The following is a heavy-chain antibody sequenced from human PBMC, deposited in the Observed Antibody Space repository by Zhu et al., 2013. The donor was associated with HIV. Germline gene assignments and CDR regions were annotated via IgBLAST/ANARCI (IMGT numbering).Heavy chain of an antibody. J-gene: IGHJ3*02. CDR1: GYTFTGYY. V-gene: IGHV1-2*02. CDR2: INPNSGGT. D-gene: IGHD5-12*01. Sequence: QVQLVQSGAEVKKPGASVKVSCKASGYTFTGYYMHWVRQAPGQGLEWMGWINPNSGGTNHAQKFQGRVTMTRDTSISTAYMELSRLRSDDTAVYYCARESKRVATSDHDAFDIWGQGTMVTVSS. CDR3: ARESKRVATSDHDAFDI.